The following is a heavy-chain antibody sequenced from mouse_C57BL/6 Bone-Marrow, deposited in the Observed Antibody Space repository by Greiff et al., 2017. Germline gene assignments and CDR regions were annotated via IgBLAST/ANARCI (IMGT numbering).Heavy chain of an antibody. V-gene: IGHV1-72*01. D-gene: IGHD2-1*01. CDR1: GYTFNSYW. Sequence: QVQLKQPGAELVKPGASVKLSCKASGYTFNSYWMHWVKQRPGRGLEWIGRIDPNSGGTKYNEKFKSKATLTVDKPSSTAYMQLSSLTSEDSAVYYCAHGNYFYWYFAVWGTGTTVTVSS. CDR2: IDPNSGGT. J-gene: IGHJ1*03. CDR3: AHGNYFYWYFAV.